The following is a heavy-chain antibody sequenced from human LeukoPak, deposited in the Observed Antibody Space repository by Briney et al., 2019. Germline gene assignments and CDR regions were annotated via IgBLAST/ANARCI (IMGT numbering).Heavy chain of an antibody. CDR3: AKGYGSGWYRGYDAFDI. Sequence: QAGGSLRLSCAASGFTFSSYAMSWVRQAPGKGLEWVSAISGSGGSTYYADSVKGRFTISRDNSKNTLYLQMNSLRAEDTAVYYCAKGYGSGWYRGYDAFDIWGQGTMVTVSS. CDR1: GFTFSSYA. D-gene: IGHD6-19*01. J-gene: IGHJ3*02. V-gene: IGHV3-23*01. CDR2: ISGSGGST.